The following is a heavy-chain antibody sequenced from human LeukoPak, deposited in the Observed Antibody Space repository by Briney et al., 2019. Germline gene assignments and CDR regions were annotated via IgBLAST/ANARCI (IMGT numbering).Heavy chain of an antibody. CDR1: GFTFSSYW. D-gene: IGHD4-17*01. CDR3: ARIQDYGDYVDFDY. Sequence: TGGSLRLSCAASGFTFSSYWMNWIRQPPGKGLEWIGEINHSGSTNYNPSLKSRVTISVDTSKNQFSLKLSSVTAADTAVYYCARIQDYGDYVDFDYWGQGTLVTVSS. J-gene: IGHJ4*02. V-gene: IGHV4-34*01. CDR2: INHSGST.